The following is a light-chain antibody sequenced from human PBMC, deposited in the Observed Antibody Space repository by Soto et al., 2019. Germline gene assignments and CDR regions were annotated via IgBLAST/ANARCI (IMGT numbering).Light chain of an antibody. V-gene: IGLV2-8*01. Sequence: QSALTQPPSASGSPGQSVTISCTGTSNDVGGYNYVSWYQQHPGKAPKLMLYEVTKPPSRIPDRYSGSKSGNTAYLTVSRHQAKNGANYNCSSYAGTDAHWVFGGGTKLTVL. CDR2: EVT. CDR3: SSYAGTDAHWV. J-gene: IGLJ3*02. CDR1: SNDVGGYNY.